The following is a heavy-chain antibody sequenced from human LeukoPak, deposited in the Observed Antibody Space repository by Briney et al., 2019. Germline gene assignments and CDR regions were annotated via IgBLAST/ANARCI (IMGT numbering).Heavy chain of an antibody. Sequence: GGSLRLSCAASGFTFSNYAMTWVRQAPGKGLKWVSGISGSGGATYYPLSVKGRFTISRDSAKNTLYLQMTSLRVEDTAVYYCARGSSGSTYYYMDVWGKGTTVTVSS. CDR3: ARGSSGSTYYYMDV. CDR1: GFTFSNYA. D-gene: IGHD3-22*01. J-gene: IGHJ6*03. V-gene: IGHV3-23*01. CDR2: ISGSGGAT.